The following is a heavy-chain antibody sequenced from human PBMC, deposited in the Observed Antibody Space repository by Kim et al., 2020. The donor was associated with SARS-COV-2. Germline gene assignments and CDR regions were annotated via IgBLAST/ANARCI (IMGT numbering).Heavy chain of an antibody. CDR2: ISAYNGNT. V-gene: IGHV1-18*01. Sequence: ASVNVSCKASGYTFTSYGISWVRQAPGQGLEWMGLISAYNGNTNYAQKLQGRVTMTTDTSTSTAYMELRSLRSDDTAVYYCARNVLRYFDWLDLYYGMDVWGQGTTVTVSS. D-gene: IGHD3-9*01. J-gene: IGHJ6*02. CDR3: ARNVLRYFDWLDLYYGMDV. CDR1: GYTFTSYG.